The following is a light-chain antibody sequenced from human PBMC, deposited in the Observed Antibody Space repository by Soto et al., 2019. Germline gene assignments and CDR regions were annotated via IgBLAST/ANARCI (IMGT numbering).Light chain of an antibody. CDR1: QSVSSY. J-gene: IGKJ5*01. CDR3: QQRSNWPPEGT. CDR2: DAS. Sequence: EIVLAQSPATLALSPGERATLSCRASQSVSSYLAWYQQKPGQAPRLLIYDASNRATGIPARFSGCGSGTDFTLTISSLEPEDFAVYYCQQRSNWPPEGTFGQGTRLEIK. V-gene: IGKV3-11*01.